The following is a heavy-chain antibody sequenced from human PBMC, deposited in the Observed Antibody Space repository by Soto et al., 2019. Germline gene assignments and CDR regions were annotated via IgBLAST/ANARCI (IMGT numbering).Heavy chain of an antibody. Sequence: PGGSLXLSCAASGFTFSNAWMNWVRQAPGKGLEWVGRIKKKSDGGATDYAAPVKGRFTISRDDSKNTLYLQMNSLKTEDTAVYYCTTAWIIVATPFLDYWGQGTLVTVSS. CDR1: GFTFSNAW. CDR2: IKKKSDGGAT. V-gene: IGHV3-15*07. D-gene: IGHD5-12*01. CDR3: TTAWIIVATPFLDY. J-gene: IGHJ4*02.